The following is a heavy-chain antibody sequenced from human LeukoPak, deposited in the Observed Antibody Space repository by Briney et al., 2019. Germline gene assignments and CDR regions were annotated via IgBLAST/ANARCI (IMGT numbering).Heavy chain of an antibody. V-gene: IGHV3-23*01. CDR1: GFTFKNYA. CDR3: ARGSYGMDV. CDR2: ISGSGGST. Sequence: AGGSLRLSCAASGFTFKNYAMSWVRQAPGKGLEWVSTISGSGGSTFYADSVRGRFTISRDNSKNTLHLQMNGLRAEDTAVYYCARGSYGMDVWGQGTTVTVSS. J-gene: IGHJ6*02.